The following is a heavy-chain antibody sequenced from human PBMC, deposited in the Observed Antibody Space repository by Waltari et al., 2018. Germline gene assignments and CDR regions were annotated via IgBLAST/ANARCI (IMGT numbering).Heavy chain of an antibody. CDR1: GFTSSDHD. V-gene: IGHV3-72*01. CDR2: SKRNNDRKMKRDVYTT. D-gene: IGHD3-22*01. Sequence: EVQLVESVGGLVQPGCALRHSCAASGFTSSDHDMDWVRQVPEKGMGWPGRSKRNNDRKMKRDVYTTDYAASVQGRLTISRDISTNSLHLQVNSLQIDDTALYFYILYVSGHPYWGQGTAVTVSS. CDR3: ILYVSGHPY. J-gene: IGHJ4*02.